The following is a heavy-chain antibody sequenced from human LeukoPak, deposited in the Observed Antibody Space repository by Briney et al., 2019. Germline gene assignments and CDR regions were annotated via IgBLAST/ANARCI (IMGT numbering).Heavy chain of an antibody. CDR3: ARGRFAIGPGGTGLGI. D-gene: IGHD6-13*01. Sequence: SETLSLTCTVSGGSISSSTYYWGWIRQPPGKGLEWIGYIYNTGSTNYNPSLKSRVTVSLDTSKNQFSLKLNSVTAADTAVYYCARGRFAIGPGGTGLGIWGQGTMVTVSS. J-gene: IGHJ3*02. CDR2: IYNTGST. CDR1: GGSISSSTYY. V-gene: IGHV4-61*05.